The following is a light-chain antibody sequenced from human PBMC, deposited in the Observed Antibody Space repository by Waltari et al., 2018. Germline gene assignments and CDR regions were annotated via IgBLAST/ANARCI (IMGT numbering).Light chain of an antibody. J-gene: IGKJ5*01. CDR1: QSDISH. CDR2: DAS. CDR3: QQGYNWPLT. V-gene: IGKV3-11*01. Sequence: EIVLTQSPATLSLSPGERATLSCRARQSDISHLAWYQRRPGQPPRLLIYDASTRATGIPARFSGSGSGTDFTLTISSLEPVDFAVYYCQQGYNWPLTFGQGTRLEIK.